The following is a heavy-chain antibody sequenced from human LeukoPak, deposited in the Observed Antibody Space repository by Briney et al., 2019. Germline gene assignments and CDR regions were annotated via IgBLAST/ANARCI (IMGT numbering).Heavy chain of an antibody. J-gene: IGHJ4*02. CDR3: ARESNVLLWFGEPV. CDR1: GGSISSYY. V-gene: IGHV4-4*07. CDR2: IYTSGST. Sequence: SETLSLTCTVSGGSISSYYWSWIRQPAGKGLEWIGRIYTSGSTNYNPSLKSRFTMSVDTSKNQFSLKLSSVTAADTAVYYCARESNVLLWFGEPVWGQGTLVTVSS. D-gene: IGHD3-10*01.